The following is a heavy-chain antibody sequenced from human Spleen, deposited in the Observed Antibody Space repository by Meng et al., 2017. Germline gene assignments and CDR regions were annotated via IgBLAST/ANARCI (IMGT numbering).Heavy chain of an antibody. CDR1: GFTFSSHA. CDR3: ARDISGSYSISDY. D-gene: IGHD3-10*01. J-gene: IGHJ4*02. V-gene: IGHV3-30*04. CDR2: ISDNGSNK. Sequence: GESLKISCAASGFTFSSHAIHWVRQTPGKGLEWVAAISDNGSNKHYADSVKGRFTISRDNSKNTLYVQMNSLRAEDTAVYYCARDISGSYSISDYWGQGTLVTVSS.